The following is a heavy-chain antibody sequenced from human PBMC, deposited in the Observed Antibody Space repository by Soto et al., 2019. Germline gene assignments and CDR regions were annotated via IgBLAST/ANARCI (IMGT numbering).Heavy chain of an antibody. V-gene: IGHV3-15*01. CDR3: STDMGIYGLDI. D-gene: IGHD7-27*01. J-gene: IGHJ6*02. Sequence: EVQLVESGGGFVQPGGSLRLSCVASRFSFTNAWMSWVRQAPGKGPEWVGRIKSKTDGGTADYAAPVKGRFTISRDDSPNTLYLHMDSLKIEDTALYHCSTDMGIYGLDIWGQGTTVTVSS. CDR2: IKSKTDGGTA. CDR1: RFSFTNAW.